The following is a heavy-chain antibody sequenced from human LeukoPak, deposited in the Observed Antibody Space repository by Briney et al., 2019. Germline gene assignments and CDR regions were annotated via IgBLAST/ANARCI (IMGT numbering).Heavy chain of an antibody. J-gene: IGHJ2*01. CDR3: AKVTGYWYFDL. V-gene: IGHV3-23*01. CDR2: ISGSGVTT. Sequence: GGSLRLSCAASGFTFNNYGMSWVRQAPGKGLEWVSDISGSGVTTKYADSVKGRFTISRDNSKNTLYLQMNSLRAEDTALYYCAKVTGYWYFDLWGRGTLVTVSS. D-gene: IGHD3-9*01. CDR1: GFTFNNYG.